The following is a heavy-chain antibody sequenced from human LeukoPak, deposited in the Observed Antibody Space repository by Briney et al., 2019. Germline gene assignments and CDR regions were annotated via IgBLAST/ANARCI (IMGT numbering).Heavy chain of an antibody. J-gene: IGHJ5*02. CDR2: INPNSGGT. CDR3: ARGGGYCSGGSCYPDNWFDP. V-gene: IGHV1-2*06. D-gene: IGHD2-15*01. Sequence: ASVKVSCKXSGYTFTGYYMHWVRQAPGQGLEWMGRINPNSGGTNYAQEFQGRVTMTRDTSISTAYMELSRLRSDDTAVYYCARGGGYCSGGSCYPDNWFDPWGQGTLVTVSS. CDR1: GYTFTGYY.